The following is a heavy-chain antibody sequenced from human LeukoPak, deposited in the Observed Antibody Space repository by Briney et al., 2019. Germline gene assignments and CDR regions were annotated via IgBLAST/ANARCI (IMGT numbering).Heavy chain of an antibody. CDR2: IRYDGDNK. CDR1: GFTFSNYG. V-gene: IGHV3-30*02. J-gene: IGHJ4*02. D-gene: IGHD1-14*01. CDR3: AREPEPGGLDY. Sequence: GGSLRLSCAASGFTFSNYGMHWVRQAPGKGLEWVAFIRYDGDNKYYADSVKGRFTISRDISKNTLYLQMNSLRAEDTAVYYCAREPEPGGLDYWGQGTLVTVSS.